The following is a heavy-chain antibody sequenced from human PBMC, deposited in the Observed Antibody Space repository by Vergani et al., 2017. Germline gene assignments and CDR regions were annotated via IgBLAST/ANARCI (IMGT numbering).Heavy chain of an antibody. J-gene: IGHJ4*02. Sequence: EEQLVESGGGLVQPGRSLRLSCAASGFTFSSYAMSWVRQAPGKGLEWVSAISGSGGSTYYADSVKGRFTISRDNSKNTLYLQMNSLRAEDTAVYYCARTDIVVVPAARPFDYWGQGTLVTVSS. CDR1: GFTFSSYA. CDR3: ARTDIVVVPAARPFDY. V-gene: IGHV3-23*04. D-gene: IGHD2-2*01. CDR2: ISGSGGST.